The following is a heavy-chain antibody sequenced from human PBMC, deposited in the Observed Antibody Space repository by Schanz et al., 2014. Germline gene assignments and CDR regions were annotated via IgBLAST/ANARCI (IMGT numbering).Heavy chain of an antibody. J-gene: IGHJ4*02. V-gene: IGHV3-33*08. CDR2: IWYDGSNK. Sequence: QVQLLQFGGGVVQPGRSLRLSCAASGFTFSSYAMHWVRQAPGKGLEWVAFIWYDGSNKYYADSVKGRFTISRDNSKNTLYLQMNSLRAGDTAVYYCARGTDWNLHYWGQGALVTVSS. CDR1: GFTFSSYA. D-gene: IGHD1-1*01. CDR3: ARGTDWNLHY.